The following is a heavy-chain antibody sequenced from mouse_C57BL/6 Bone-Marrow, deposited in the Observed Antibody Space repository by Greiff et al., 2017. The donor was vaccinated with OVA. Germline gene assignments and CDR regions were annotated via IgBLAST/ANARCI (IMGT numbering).Heavy chain of an antibody. Sequence: QVQLQQSGAELVRPGASVTLSCKASGYTFTDYEMHWVKQTPVHGLEWIGAIDPEPGGTAYNQKFKGKAILTADKSAITAYMELRSLTSEDSAVYYCTRSYSNYGDFDYWGQGTTLTVSS. D-gene: IGHD2-5*01. V-gene: IGHV1-15*01. J-gene: IGHJ2*01. CDR1: GYTFTDYE. CDR3: TRSYSNYGDFDY. CDR2: IDPEPGGT.